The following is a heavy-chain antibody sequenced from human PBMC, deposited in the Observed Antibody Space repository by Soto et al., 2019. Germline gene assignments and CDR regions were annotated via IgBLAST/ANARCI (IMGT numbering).Heavy chain of an antibody. CDR3: TTPYDTGFDP. Sequence: QLQLVQSAAEVKKPGASVRVSCKAYGYPFIKYGISWIRQAPEQGLEWMGWIKGDSGYTNYAQKFQGRVTMTADTSSDTAFMELRSMRLDDTAVYFCTTPYDTGFDPWGQGTQVSVSS. CDR1: GYPFIKYG. CDR2: IKGDSGYT. V-gene: IGHV1-18*04. D-gene: IGHD3-9*01. J-gene: IGHJ5*02.